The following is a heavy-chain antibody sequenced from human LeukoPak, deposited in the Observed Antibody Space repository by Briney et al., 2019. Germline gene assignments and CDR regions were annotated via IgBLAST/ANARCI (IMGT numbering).Heavy chain of an antibody. CDR1: GYSFTTYW. D-gene: IGHD2-2*01. J-gene: IGHJ4*02. CDR2: IYPGDSDT. Sequence: GESLKISCKGSGYSFTTYWIGWVRQMPGKGLEWMGIIYPGDSDTRYSPSFQGQVTISADKSISTAYLQWSSLKASDTAMYYCARFGCSSTSCSYYFDYWGQGTLVTVSS. CDR3: ARFGCSSTSCSYYFDY. V-gene: IGHV5-51*01.